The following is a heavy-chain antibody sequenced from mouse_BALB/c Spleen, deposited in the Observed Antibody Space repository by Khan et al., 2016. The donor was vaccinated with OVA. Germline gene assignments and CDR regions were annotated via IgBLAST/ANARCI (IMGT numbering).Heavy chain of an antibody. CDR2: INPSNGRT. CDR1: GYAFTSYW. V-gene: IGHV1S81*02. D-gene: IGHD2-10*02. Sequence: VQLQQSGAEPVKPGASLNLSCKASGYAFTSYWMHWVKQRPGQGLEWIGYINPSNGRTDQNEKFKRKATLTVDKSSSTVYMQLSSLTSEDSAVYYCGRGGYGSLAYWGQGTLGTVSA. J-gene: IGHJ3*01. CDR3: GRGGYGSLAY.